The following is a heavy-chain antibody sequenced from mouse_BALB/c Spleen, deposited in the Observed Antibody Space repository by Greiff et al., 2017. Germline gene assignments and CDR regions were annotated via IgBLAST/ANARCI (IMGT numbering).Heavy chain of an antibody. Sequence: EVMLVESGGGLVKPGGSLKLSCAASGFTFSSYAMSWVRQTPEKRLEWVATISSGGSYTYYPDSVKGRFTISRDNAKNTLYLQMSSLRSEDTAMYYGARVPRRGNFDYWGQGTTLTVAS. CDR2: ISSGGSYT. V-gene: IGHV5-9-1*01. CDR3: ARVPRRGNFDY. CDR1: GFTFSSYA. J-gene: IGHJ2*01.